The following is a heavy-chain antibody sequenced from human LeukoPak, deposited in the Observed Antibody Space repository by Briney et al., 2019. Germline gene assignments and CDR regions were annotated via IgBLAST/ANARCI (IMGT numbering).Heavy chain of an antibody. CDR2: IRYDGSNK. D-gene: IGHD1-26*01. J-gene: IGHJ6*03. Sequence: GGSLRLSCVTSGFTFSNHGMNWVRQAPGKGLEWVAFIRYDGSNKYYTDSVKGRFTISRDNSKNTLYLQMNSLRAEDTAVYYCAKGRGWEASYYYYYMDVWGKGTTVTISS. CDR1: GFTFSNHG. CDR3: AKGRGWEASYYYYYMDV. V-gene: IGHV3-30*02.